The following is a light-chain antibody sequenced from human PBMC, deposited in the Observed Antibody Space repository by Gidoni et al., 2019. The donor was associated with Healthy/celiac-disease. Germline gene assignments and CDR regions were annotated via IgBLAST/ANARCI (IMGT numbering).Light chain of an antibody. CDR3: QSYDSSNRV. J-gene: IGLJ3*02. V-gene: IGLV6-57*02. CDR1: SGSIASNY. CDR2: EDN. Sequence: NFMLTQPHSVSESPGKTVTISCTGSSGSIASNYVQWYQQRPGSAPTTVIYEDNQRPSGVPDRFSVSIDSSSNSASLTISGLKTEDEADYYCQSYDSSNRVFGGGTKLTVL.